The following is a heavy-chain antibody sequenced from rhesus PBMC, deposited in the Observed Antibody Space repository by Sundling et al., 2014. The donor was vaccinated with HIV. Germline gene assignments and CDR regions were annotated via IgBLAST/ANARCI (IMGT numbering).Heavy chain of an antibody. V-gene: IGHV3S42*01. CDR3: AKDLEDVGTGPLDY. CDR1: GFTFSTYG. J-gene: IGHJ4*01. Sequence: EVQLVESGGGLVQPGGSLRLSCAASGFTFSTYGMYWVRQAPGKGLEWISVISSSGGSTFYADSLKGRFTISRDNSKNTLSLQMNSLRTEDTAVYYCAKDLEDVGTGPLDYWGQGVLVTVSS. CDR2: ISSSGGST. D-gene: IGHD5-24*01.